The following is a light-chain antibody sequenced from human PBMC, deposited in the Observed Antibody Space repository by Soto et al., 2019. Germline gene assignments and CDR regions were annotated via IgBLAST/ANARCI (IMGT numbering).Light chain of an antibody. CDR2: GAS. CDR3: QQYNNWPRT. J-gene: IGKJ1*01. CDR1: QSVSSN. V-gene: IGKV3D-15*01. Sequence: EIVMTQSPATLSVSPGERATLSCRASQSVSSNLAWYQQKPGQAPRILIYGASSRATGIPDRFSGMRSGTDFTLTISRLQSEDFAVYYCQQYNNWPRTFGQGTKVDIK.